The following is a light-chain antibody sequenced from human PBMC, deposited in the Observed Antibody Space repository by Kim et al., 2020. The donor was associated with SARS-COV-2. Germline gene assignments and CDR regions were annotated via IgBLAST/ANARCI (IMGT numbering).Light chain of an antibody. J-gene: IGKJ5*01. CDR1: QGISNN. CDR2: DAS. CDR3: QKYGGAPDT. V-gene: IGKV1-27*01. Sequence: DIQMTQSPSSLSASVGDRVTITCRASQGISNNLAWYQHKPGKVPELLIYDASTLQSGVSSRFSGSGSGTDFTLTISSLQPEDIATYYCQKYGGAPDTIGPGTRLEIK.